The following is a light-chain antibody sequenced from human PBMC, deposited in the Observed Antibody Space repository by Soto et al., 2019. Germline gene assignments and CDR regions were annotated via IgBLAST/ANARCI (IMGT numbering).Light chain of an antibody. CDR2: EIN. CDR1: SSDVGAYDY. J-gene: IGLJ1*01. Sequence: QSVLTQPPSASGSPGQSVTISCAGTSSDVGAYDYVSWYQQHPGKAPKLMIYEINKRPSGAPDRFSGSKSGNTASLTVSGLQAEDEADYYCSSFAGSYNFPYVFGTGTKVTVL. V-gene: IGLV2-8*01. CDR3: SSFAGSYNFPYV.